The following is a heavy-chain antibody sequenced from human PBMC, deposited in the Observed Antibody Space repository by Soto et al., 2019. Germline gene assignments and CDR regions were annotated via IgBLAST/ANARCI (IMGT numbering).Heavy chain of an antibody. CDR1: GYSISSGYY. CDR2: IYHSGST. J-gene: IGHJ4*02. D-gene: IGHD6-19*01. Sequence: SETLSLTCGVSGYSISSGYYWGWIRQPPGKGLEWIGSIYHSGSTYYNPSLKSRVTISVDTSKNQFSLKLSSVTAADTAVYYCASLTPIALAGSFDYWGQGTLVTVSS. CDR3: ASLTPIALAGSFDY. V-gene: IGHV4-38-2*01.